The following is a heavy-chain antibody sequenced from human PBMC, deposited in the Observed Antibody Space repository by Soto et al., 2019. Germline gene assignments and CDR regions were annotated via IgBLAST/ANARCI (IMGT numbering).Heavy chain of an antibody. V-gene: IGHV3-30-3*01. J-gene: IGHJ6*02. CDR3: ARVPDYYDSSGYYLPYGMDV. CDR2: ISYDGSNK. Sequence: GGSLSLSCAASGFTFSSYAMHWVRQAPGKGLEWVAVISYDGSNKYYADSVKGRFTISRDNSKNTLYLQMNSLRAEDTAVYYCARVPDYYDSSGYYLPYGMDVWGQGTTVTVSS. CDR1: GFTFSSYA. D-gene: IGHD3-22*01.